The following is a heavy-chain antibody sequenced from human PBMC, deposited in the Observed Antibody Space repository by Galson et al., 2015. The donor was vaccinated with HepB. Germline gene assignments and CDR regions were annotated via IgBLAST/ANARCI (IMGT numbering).Heavy chain of an antibody. J-gene: IGHJ6*03. CDR3: AREERITIFGVVSFYMDV. V-gene: IGHV3-7*01. CDR1: GFTFSSYW. Sequence: SLRLSCAASGFTFSSYWMSWVRQAPGKGLEWVANIKQDGSEKYYVDSVKGRFTISRDNAKNSLYLQMNSLRAEDTAVYYCAREERITIFGVVSFYMDVWGKGTTVTVSS. CDR2: IKQDGSEK. D-gene: IGHD3-3*01.